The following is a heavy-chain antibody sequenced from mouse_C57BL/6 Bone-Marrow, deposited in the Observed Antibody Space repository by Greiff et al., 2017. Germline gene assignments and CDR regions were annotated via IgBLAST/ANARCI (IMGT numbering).Heavy chain of an antibody. Sequence: QVQLQQSGAELVRPGTSVKVSCKASGYAFTNSLIEWVKQRPGQGLEWIGVINPGSGGTNYNEKFKGKATLTADKSSSTAYMQLSSLTSEDSAVYFCARWGYSNYANYWGQGTTLTVSS. J-gene: IGHJ2*01. CDR2: INPGSGGT. D-gene: IGHD2-5*01. CDR1: GYAFTNSL. V-gene: IGHV1-54*01. CDR3: ARWGYSNYANY.